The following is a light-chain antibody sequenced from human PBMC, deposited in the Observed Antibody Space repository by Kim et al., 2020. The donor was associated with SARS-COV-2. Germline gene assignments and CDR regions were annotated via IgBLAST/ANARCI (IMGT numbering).Light chain of an antibody. CDR2: GAS. V-gene: IGKV3-20*01. J-gene: IGKJ4*01. Sequence: EIVLTQSPGTLSLSPEERATLSCGASQSVSSSYLAWYQHKPGQAPRLLIYGASSRATGIPDRFSGSGSGTDFTLTISRLEPEEFAVYYCQQYGASPLTFGGGTKVDIK. CDR1: QSVSSSY. CDR3: QQYGASPLT.